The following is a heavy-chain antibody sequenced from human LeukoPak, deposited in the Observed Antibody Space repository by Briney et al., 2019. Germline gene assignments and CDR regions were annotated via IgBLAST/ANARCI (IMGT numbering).Heavy chain of an antibody. V-gene: IGHV3-23*01. CDR1: GFTFSSYA. D-gene: IGHD3-9*01. CDR2: ISGSGGST. Sequence: GGSLRLSCAASGFTFSSYAMSWVRQAPGKGLEWVSAISGSGGSTYYADSVKGRFTISRDNSKNPLYLQMNSLRAEDTAVFFFKKKTAYDILTGRRRYYFDYWGQGTLVTVSS. CDR3: KKKTAYDILTGRRRYYFDY. J-gene: IGHJ4*02.